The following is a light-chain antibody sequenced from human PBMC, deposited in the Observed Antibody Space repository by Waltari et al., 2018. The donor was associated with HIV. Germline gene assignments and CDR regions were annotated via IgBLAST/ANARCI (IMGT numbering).Light chain of an antibody. J-gene: IGLJ1*01. CDR1: SPYIAANNY. CDR3: DSYTISSTYV. Sequence: QSALTQPASVSGSPGQSLTISFTATSPYIAANNYSSWYQPHPGIPPKLIIYEVTYRPSGVSDRFSGSKSGNTASLTISGLQPEDEAEYYCDSYTISSTYVFGTGTKVTVL. V-gene: IGLV2-14*03. CDR2: EVT.